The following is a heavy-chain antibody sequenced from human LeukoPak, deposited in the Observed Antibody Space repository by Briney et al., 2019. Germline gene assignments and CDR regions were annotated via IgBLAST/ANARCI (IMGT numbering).Heavy chain of an antibody. CDR2: IIPILGIA. CDR1: GGTFSSYT. V-gene: IGHV1-69*02. D-gene: IGHD5-18*01. Sequence: SVKVSCKASGGTFSSYTISWVRQAPGQGLEWMGRIIPILGIANYAQKFQGRVTITADKSTSTAYMELSSLRSEDTAVYYCATPGEDTAMVEWSAFDYWGQGTLVTVSS. CDR3: ATPGEDTAMVEWSAFDY. J-gene: IGHJ4*02.